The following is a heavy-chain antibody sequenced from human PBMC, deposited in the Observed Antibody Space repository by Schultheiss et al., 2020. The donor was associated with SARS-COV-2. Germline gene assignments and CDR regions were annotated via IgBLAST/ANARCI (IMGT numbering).Heavy chain of an antibody. D-gene: IGHD3-22*01. Sequence: GGSLRLSCAASGFTFSDYYMSWIRQAPGKGLEWVSAISGSGGSTYYADSVKGRFTISRDNSKNTLYLQMNSLRAEDTAVYYCAKDSPNSSGSDYWGQGTLVTVSS. CDR2: ISGSGGST. CDR1: GFTFSDYY. J-gene: IGHJ4*02. V-gene: IGHV3-23*01. CDR3: AKDSPNSSGSDY.